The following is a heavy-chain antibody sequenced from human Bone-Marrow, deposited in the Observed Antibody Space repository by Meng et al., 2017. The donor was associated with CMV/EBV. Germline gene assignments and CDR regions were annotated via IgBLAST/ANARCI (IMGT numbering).Heavy chain of an antibody. D-gene: IGHD3-10*01. J-gene: IGHJ6*02. CDR2: IIPILGIA. CDR1: GGTFSSYA. V-gene: IGHV1-69*10. Sequence: SVKVSCKASGGTFSSYAISWVRQAPGQGLGWMGGIIPILGIANYAQKFQGRVTITADKSTSTAYMELRSLRSEDTAVYYCARDSGHISPYCFDYGLDVWGQGTTVTVSS. CDR3: ARDSGHISPYCFDYGLDV.